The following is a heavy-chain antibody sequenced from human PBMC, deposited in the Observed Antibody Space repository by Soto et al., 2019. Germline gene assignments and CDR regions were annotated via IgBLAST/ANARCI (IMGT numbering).Heavy chain of an antibody. Sequence: SGGGLIQPGGSLRLSCAASGFTVSNNHMTWVRQAAGKGLELVSFVHGGGSTSYADSVKGRFTISRDNSKNTLYLQMDSLRAEDTAIYYCAGRLTTAASLDYWGRGTLVTVSS. CDR1: GFTVSNNH. D-gene: IGHD3-16*01. V-gene: IGHV3-53*01. CDR3: AGRLTTAASLDY. J-gene: IGHJ4*02. CDR2: VHGGGST.